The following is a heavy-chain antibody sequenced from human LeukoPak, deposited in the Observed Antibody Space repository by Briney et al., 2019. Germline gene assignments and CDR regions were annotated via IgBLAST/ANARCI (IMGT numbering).Heavy chain of an antibody. J-gene: IGHJ4*02. CDR2: IHSDGSST. D-gene: IGHD3-22*01. CDR1: GFTFSSYW. Sequence: GGSLRLPCAASGFTFSSYWMHWVRQAPGKGLVWVSRIHSDGSSTSYADSVRGRFTISRDDAKSTLYLQMNSLKAEDTAVYYCARSGWPYYFDYWGQGTLVTVSS. V-gene: IGHV3-74*01. CDR3: ARSGWPYYFDY.